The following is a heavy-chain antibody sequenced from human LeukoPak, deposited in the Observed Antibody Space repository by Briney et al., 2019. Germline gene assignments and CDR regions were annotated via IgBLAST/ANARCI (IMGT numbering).Heavy chain of an antibody. D-gene: IGHD3-22*01. J-gene: IGHJ5*02. V-gene: IGHV3-21*01. CDR3: ASHPRYYYDSSGYMP. CDR1: GFTFSSYS. Sequence: GGSLRLSCAASGFTFSSYSMNWVRQAPGKGLEWVSSISSSSSYIYYADSVKGRFTISRDNAKNSLYLQMNSLRAEDTAVYYCASHPRYYYDSSGYMPWGQGTLVTVSS. CDR2: ISSSSSYI.